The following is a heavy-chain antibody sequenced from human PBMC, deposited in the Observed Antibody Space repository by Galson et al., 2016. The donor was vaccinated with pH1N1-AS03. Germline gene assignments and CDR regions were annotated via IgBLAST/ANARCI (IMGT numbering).Heavy chain of an antibody. J-gene: IGHJ4*02. CDR3: ARNWNYFNL. CDR1: GFTFSSYE. D-gene: IGHD1-1*01. V-gene: IGHV3-48*03. CDR2: ISTAGITT. Sequence: SLRLSCAASGFTFSSYEMNWVRQAPGKGLEWISFISTAGITTHYADSVKGRFTISRDNANNSLYLEMTSLRPEDTAIYYCARNWNYFNLWGQGVLVTVSS.